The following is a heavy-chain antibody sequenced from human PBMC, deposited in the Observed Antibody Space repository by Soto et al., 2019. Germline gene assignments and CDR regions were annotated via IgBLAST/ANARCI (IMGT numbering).Heavy chain of an antibody. Sequence: EVQLLESGGGLVQPGGSLRLSGAASGFAFSSYAMSYVRQAPGKGLEWVSAISGSARSTYYADSVKGRFTITRDNSKNTLYLQMNSLRAEDTAVYYCAKSGPYYFAYWGHGTLVTVSS. V-gene: IGHV3-23*01. D-gene: IGHD1-1*01. CDR2: ISGSARST. CDR3: AKSGPYYFAY. J-gene: IGHJ4*01. CDR1: GFAFSSYA.